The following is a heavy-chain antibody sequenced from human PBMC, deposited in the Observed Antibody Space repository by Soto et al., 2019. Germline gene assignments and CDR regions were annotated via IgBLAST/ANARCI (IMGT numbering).Heavy chain of an antibody. CDR1: GYTFNSYY. Sequence: QVQLVQSGAEVKKPGASVKVSCKASGYTFNSYYIHWVRQAPGQGPEWMGWINPNSDVTGYAQSFQGRVTMTRDMSMTTAYMDLTRLRSDDTAVYYCVRVGLNRNYDFDFWGQGTVITVSS. CDR2: INPNSDVT. V-gene: IGHV1-2*02. J-gene: IGHJ4*02. CDR3: VRVGLNRNYDFDF. D-gene: IGHD3-16*01.